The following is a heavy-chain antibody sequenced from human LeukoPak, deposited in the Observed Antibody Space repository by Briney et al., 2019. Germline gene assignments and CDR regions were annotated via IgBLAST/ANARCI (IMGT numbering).Heavy chain of an antibody. CDR1: GYTFTSYA. D-gene: IGHD3-22*01. CDR3: ARDPEGDYYDSSGSAFDI. V-gene: IGHV7-4-1*02. Sequence: ASVKVSCKASGYTFTSYAMNWVRQAPGQGLEWMGWINTNTGNPTYAQGFTGRFVFSLDTSVSTAYLQISSLKAEDTAVYYCARDPEGDYYDSSGSAFDIWGQGTMVTVSS. CDR2: INTNTGNP. J-gene: IGHJ3*02.